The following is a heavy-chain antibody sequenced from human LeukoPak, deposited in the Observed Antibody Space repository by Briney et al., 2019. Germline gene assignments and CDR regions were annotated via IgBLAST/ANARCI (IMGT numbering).Heavy chain of an antibody. J-gene: IGHJ4*02. V-gene: IGHV3-74*01. CDR1: GFTFSRYW. CDR2: INSDGSST. D-gene: IGHD6-19*01. CDR3: AKDAFSSGWELFDY. Sequence: GGSLRLSCAASGFTFSRYWMHWVRQGPGKGLVWVSRINSDGSSTSYADSVKGRFTISRDNAKNTLYLQMNSLRAEDTAVYSCAKDAFSSGWELFDYWGQGTLVTVSS.